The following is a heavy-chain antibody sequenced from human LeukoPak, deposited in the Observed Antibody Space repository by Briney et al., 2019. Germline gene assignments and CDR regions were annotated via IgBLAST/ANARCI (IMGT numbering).Heavy chain of an antibody. CDR1: GVSLSTYYW. CDR3: ARGPSGGAYYAGDY. D-gene: IGHD1-26*01. Sequence: PSETLSLTCAVSGVSLSTYYWTHWVRQAPGKGLVWVARSSPDGSDTTYADSVKGRFTISRDNAKNTLDLQMNSLRGEDTAVYYCARGPSGGAYYAGDYWGQGTLVTVSS. V-gene: IGHV3-74*01. J-gene: IGHJ4*02. CDR2: SSPDGSDT.